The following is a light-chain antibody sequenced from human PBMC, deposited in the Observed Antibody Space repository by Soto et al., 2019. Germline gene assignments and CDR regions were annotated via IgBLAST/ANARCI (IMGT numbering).Light chain of an antibody. CDR3: QQSYSTPYS. V-gene: IGKV1-39*01. CDR2: SAS. J-gene: IGKJ2*01. Sequence: DIQMTQSRSSLSASVGDRVTITCRASQSIDIYLSWYQQKPGKAPKLLIYSASNLQSGVPSTFSGSGSGTDLTLTISNLQPEDFATYYCQQSYSTPYSFGQGTKVDI. CDR1: QSIDIY.